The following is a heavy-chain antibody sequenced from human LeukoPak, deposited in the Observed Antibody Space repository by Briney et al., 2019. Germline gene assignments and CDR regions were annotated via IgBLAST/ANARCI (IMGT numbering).Heavy chain of an antibody. V-gene: IGHV1-2*06. CDR3: ARDGSPFYDSSGYYHEVY. D-gene: IGHD3-22*01. CDR1: GYTFTGYY. Sequence: GASVKVSCKASGYTFTGYYLHWVRQAPGQGLEWMGRINPNSGGTNYAQKFQGRVTMTRDTSISTAYMELSRLRSDDTAMYYCARDGSPFYDSSGYYHEVYWGQGTLVTVSS. CDR2: INPNSGGT. J-gene: IGHJ4*02.